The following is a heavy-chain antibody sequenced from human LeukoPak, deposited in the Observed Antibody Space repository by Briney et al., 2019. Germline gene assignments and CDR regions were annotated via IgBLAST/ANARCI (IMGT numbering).Heavy chain of an antibody. J-gene: IGHJ5*02. CDR1: GDSISGGAFY. D-gene: IGHD1-26*01. Sequence: SETLSLTCTVSGDSISGGAFYWGWVRQSPVKGLEWIGSMFYSGSTHFNPSLESRITMSLDTSKNQFSLRLSLMTAADTAIYYCARQGSSPNWFDPWGQGTLVTVSS. CDR2: MFYSGST. CDR3: ARQGSSPNWFDP. V-gene: IGHV4-39*01.